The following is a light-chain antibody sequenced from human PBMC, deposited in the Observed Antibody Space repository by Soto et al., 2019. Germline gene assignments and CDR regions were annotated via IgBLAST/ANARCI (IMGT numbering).Light chain of an antibody. CDR3: QHYDHWPPRT. CDR1: QSVSTN. Sequence: EILLTQSPAILSVSPGERATLSCRASQSVSTNLAWYQQKPGQAPRLLLYHASTRATGIPARFSGGGSGTEFTLTINSLQSEDSAVYYCQHYDHWPPRTFGQGTK. V-gene: IGKV3-15*01. CDR2: HAS. J-gene: IGKJ2*01.